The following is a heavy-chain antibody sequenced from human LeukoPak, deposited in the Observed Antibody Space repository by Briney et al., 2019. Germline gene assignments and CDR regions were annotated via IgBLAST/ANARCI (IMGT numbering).Heavy chain of an antibody. V-gene: IGHV1-69*05. J-gene: IGHJ1*01. Sequence: GASVKVSCKASGGTFSSYAISWVRQAPGQGLEWMGGIIPIFGTANYAQKFQGRVTMTRDTSITTAYMELSRLRSDDTAVYYCARGSGSDWQVEYFHYWGQGTRVTVSS. D-gene: IGHD6-19*01. CDR2: IIPIFGTA. CDR3: ARGSGSDWQVEYFHY. CDR1: GGTFSSYA.